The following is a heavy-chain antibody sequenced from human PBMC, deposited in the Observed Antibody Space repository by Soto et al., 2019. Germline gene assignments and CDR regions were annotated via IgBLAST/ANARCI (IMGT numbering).Heavy chain of an antibody. Sequence: QVQLVQSGAEVQKPGSSVKVSCKASGGTFSSYTISWVRQAPGQGLEWMGRIIPILGIANYAQKFQGRVTITADKSTSTAYMELSSLRSEDTAVYYCARARQWLADDYWGQGTLVTVSS. D-gene: IGHD6-19*01. CDR2: IIPILGIA. J-gene: IGHJ4*02. CDR1: GGTFSSYT. CDR3: ARARQWLADDY. V-gene: IGHV1-69*02.